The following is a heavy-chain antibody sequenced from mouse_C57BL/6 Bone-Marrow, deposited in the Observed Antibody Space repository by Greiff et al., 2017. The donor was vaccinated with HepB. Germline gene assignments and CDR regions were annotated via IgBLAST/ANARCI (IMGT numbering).Heavy chain of an antibody. V-gene: IGHV1-50*01. CDR2: IDPSDSYT. CDR1: GYTFTSYW. Sequence: QVQLQQPGAELVKPGASVKLSCKASGYTFTSYWMQWVKQRPGQGLEWIGEIDPSDSYTNYNQKFKGKATLTVDTSSRTAYMRLSRLTSEDSAVYCCARGQLGPSFDYWGQGTSVTVAS. D-gene: IGHD3-1*01. J-gene: IGHJ4*01. CDR3: ARGQLGPSFDY.